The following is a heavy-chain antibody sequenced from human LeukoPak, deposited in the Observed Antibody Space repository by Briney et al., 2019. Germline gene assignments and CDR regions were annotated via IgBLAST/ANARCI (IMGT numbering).Heavy chain of an antibody. J-gene: IGHJ4*02. D-gene: IGHD3-3*01. CDR2: IYRSGST. Sequence: SETLSLTCTVSGGSISTSNYYWGWIRQPPGKGLEWIGEIYRSGSTNYNPSLKSRVTILVDKSKNQFSLKLNSVTAADTAVYYCARLSLKVLEWSPIKGKEKPYFDYWGQGTLVTVSS. CDR3: ARLSLKVLEWSPIKGKEKPYFDY. CDR1: GGSISTSNYY. V-gene: IGHV4-39*07.